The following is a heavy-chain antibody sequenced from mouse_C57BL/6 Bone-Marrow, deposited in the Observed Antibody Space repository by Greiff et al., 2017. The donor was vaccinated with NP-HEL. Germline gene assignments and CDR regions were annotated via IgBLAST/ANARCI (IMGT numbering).Heavy chain of an antibody. CDR1: GFTFNTYA. J-gene: IGHJ1*03. D-gene: IGHD1-1*01. CDR2: IRSKSSNYAT. Sequence: DVMLVESGGGLVQPKGSLKLSCAASGFTFNTYAMHWVRQAPGKGLEWVARIRSKSSNYATYYADSVKDRFTISRDDSQSMLYLQMNNLKTEDTAVYYCVREDYGSPHWYFDVWGTGTTVTVSS. CDR3: VREDYGSPHWYFDV. V-gene: IGHV10-3*01.